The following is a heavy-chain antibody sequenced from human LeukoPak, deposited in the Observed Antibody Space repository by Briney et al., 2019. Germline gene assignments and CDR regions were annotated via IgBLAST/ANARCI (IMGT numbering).Heavy chain of an antibody. V-gene: IGHV3-30*02. Sequence: GGSLRLSCAASGFTFSSYGMHWVRQAPGKGLEWVAFIRYDGSNKYYADSVKGRFTISRDNSKNTLYLQMNSLRAEDTAVYYCAKAPYCSGGSCHFDYWGQGTLVTVSS. J-gene: IGHJ4*02. CDR2: IRYDGSNK. D-gene: IGHD2-15*01. CDR3: AKAPYCSGGSCHFDY. CDR1: GFTFSSYG.